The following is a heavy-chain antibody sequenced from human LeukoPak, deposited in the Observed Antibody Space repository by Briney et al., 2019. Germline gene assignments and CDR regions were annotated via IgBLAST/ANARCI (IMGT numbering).Heavy chain of an antibody. CDR2: IYYSGST. CDR1: GGSISSSSYY. V-gene: IGHV4-39*01. D-gene: IGHD3-16*02. Sequence: PSETLSLTCTVSGGSISSSSYYWGWIRQPPGKGLEWIGSIYYSGSTYYNPSLKSRVTISVDTSKNQFSLKLSSVTAADTAVYYCARLTIMITLGGVIVTTGNWFDPWGQGTLVTVSS. J-gene: IGHJ5*02. CDR3: ARLTIMITLGGVIVTTGNWFDP.